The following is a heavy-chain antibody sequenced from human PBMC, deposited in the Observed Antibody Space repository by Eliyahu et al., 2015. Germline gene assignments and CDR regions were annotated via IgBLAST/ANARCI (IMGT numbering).Heavy chain of an antibody. CDR3: ARVGSYRYHWFDP. CDR1: GGSISSGGYY. CDR2: IYYSGST. J-gene: IGHJ5*02. D-gene: IGHD3-16*02. V-gene: IGHV4-31*03. Sequence: VKPSQTLSLTCTVSGGSISSGGYYWSWIRQHPGKGLEWIGYIYYSGSTYYNPSLKSRVTISVDTSKNQFSLKLSSVTAADTAVYYCARVGSYRYHWFDPWGQGTLVTVSS.